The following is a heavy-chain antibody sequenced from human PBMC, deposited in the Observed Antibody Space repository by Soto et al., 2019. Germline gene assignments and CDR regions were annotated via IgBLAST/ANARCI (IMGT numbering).Heavy chain of an antibody. V-gene: IGHV1-69*12. CDR3: ARGGDIVLVRTAISWFDP. D-gene: IGHD2-2*01. J-gene: IGHJ5*02. CDR2: IIPIFGTA. Sequence: QVQLVQSGAEVKKPGSSVKVSCKASGGTFSSYAISWVRQAPGQGLEWMGGIIPIFGTANYAQKFQGRVTITADESTSTAYMELSSLRSEDTAVYYCARGGDIVLVRTAISWFDPWGQGTLVTVSS. CDR1: GGTFSSYA.